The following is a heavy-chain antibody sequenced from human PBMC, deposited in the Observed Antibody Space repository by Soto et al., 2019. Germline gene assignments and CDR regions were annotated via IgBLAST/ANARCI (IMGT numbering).Heavy chain of an antibody. D-gene: IGHD5-12*01. V-gene: IGHV3-15*01. CDR1: GFTFSNAW. Sequence: EVQLVESGGGLVKPGGSLRLSCAASGFTFSNAWMTWVRQAPGKGLEWVGRVKSKTDGGTIDYAAPVKDRFTISRDDSKITLYLQMNSLKTEDTAVYYWFGAYSGSSMRFDYWGQGTLVTFSS. J-gene: IGHJ4*02. CDR2: VKSKTDGGTI. CDR3: FGAYSGSSMRFDY.